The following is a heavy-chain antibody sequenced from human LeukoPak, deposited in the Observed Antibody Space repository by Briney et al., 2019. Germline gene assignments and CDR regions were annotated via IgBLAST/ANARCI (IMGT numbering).Heavy chain of an antibody. V-gene: IGHV3-23*01. CDR1: GFTFSSYA. CDR3: AKDHEWGRGGSRFDY. J-gene: IGHJ4*02. CDR2: ISGSGGST. Sequence: PGGSLRLSCAASGFTFSSYAMSWVRQAPGKGLEWVSAISGSGGSTYYADSVKGRFTISRDNSKNTLYLQMNSLRAEDTAVYYCAKDHEWGRGGSRFDYWGQGTLVTVSS. D-gene: IGHD2-15*01.